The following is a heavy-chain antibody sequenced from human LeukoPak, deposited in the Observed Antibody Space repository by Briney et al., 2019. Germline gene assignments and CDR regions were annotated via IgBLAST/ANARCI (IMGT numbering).Heavy chain of an antibody. D-gene: IGHD2-15*01. CDR2: ISAYNGYT. V-gene: IGHV1-18*01. CDR3: GRLGYCTGSSCPTSYYNWFDP. J-gene: IGHJ5*02. Sequence: GASVKVSCKASGYTFTNYGISWVRQAPGQGLEWMGWISAYNGYTNYVQKFQGRVTMTTDTSTSTAYMELRSLRSDDTAVYYCGRLGYCTGSSCPTSYYNWFDPWGQGTLVTVSS. CDR1: GYTFTNYG.